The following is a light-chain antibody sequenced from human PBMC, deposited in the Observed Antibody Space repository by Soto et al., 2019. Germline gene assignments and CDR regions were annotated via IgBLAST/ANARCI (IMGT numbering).Light chain of an antibody. J-gene: IGLJ3*02. Sequence: QSALTQPASVSGSPGQSITISCTGTSSDVGGYKYVSWYQQNPGKAPKLMIYEVSNRPSGVSNCFSGSKSGNTASLTISGLQAEDEADYYCSSYTSSSSEVFGGGTKVTVL. CDR2: EVS. CDR1: SSDVGGYKY. V-gene: IGLV2-14*01. CDR3: SSYTSSSSEV.